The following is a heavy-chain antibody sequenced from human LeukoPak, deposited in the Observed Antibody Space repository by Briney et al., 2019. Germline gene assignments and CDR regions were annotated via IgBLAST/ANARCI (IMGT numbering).Heavy chain of an antibody. J-gene: IGHJ4*02. D-gene: IGHD3-3*01. CDR1: GGSITTYY. Sequence: SETLSLTCTVSGGSITTYYWTWIRQPAGKGLEWIGRIYTSGSTNYNPSLKSRVTMSVDTSKNQFSLKLSSVTAADTAVYYCASPQGDFWSGYVGYFDYWGQGTLVTVSS. CDR2: IYTSGST. V-gene: IGHV4-4*07. CDR3: ASPQGDFWSGYVGYFDY.